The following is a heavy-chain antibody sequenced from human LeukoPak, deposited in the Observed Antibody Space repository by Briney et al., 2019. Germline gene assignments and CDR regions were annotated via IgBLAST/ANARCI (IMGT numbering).Heavy chain of an antibody. Sequence: PGGSLRLSCAASGFTLRSYSMSWVRQAPGKGLEWVSAISGSGGSTYYADSVKGRFTISRDNSKNTLYLQMNSLRAEDTAVYYCAKHPGVGATYYFDYWGQGTLVTVSS. D-gene: IGHD1-26*01. V-gene: IGHV3-23*01. J-gene: IGHJ4*02. CDR1: GFTLRSYS. CDR2: ISGSGGST. CDR3: AKHPGVGATYYFDY.